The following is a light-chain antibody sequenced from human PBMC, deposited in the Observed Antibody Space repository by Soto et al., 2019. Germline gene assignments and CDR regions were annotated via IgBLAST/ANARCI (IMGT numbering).Light chain of an antibody. J-gene: IGKJ1*01. V-gene: IGKV3-20*01. CDR1: QSVSTSY. CDR2: GAS. Sequence: DIVLTQSPGTLSLSPGDRATLSCRASQSVSTSYLAWYQQKPGQAPRLLIYGASSRATGIPDRFSGSGSGTDFTLTISGLEPEDFAVYYCQQYGNSRGTFGQG. CDR3: QQYGNSRGT.